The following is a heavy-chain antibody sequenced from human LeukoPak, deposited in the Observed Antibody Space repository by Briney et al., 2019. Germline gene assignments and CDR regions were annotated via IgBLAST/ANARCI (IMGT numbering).Heavy chain of an antibody. CDR1: EDSVSSNSAA. J-gene: IGHJ3*02. CDR3: AREGRDAFDI. Sequence: SQTLSLTCAISEDSVSSNSAAWNWIRQSPSRGLEWLGRTYYRSNWYSDYAVSVKGRITINPDTSKNQFSLQLNSVISEDTAVYYCAREGRDAFDIWGQGTMVTVSS. V-gene: IGHV6-1*01. CDR2: TYYRSNWYS.